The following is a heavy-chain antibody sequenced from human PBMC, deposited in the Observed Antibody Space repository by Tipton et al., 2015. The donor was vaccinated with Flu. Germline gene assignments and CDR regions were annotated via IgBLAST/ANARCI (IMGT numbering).Heavy chain of an antibody. CDR2: VYDSGYT. V-gene: IGHV4-59*01. Sequence: LSLTCTVSGASISGYYWSWIRQPPGKGLEWIGHVYDSGYTNYNPSLQSRVTISADTSKNQFSLNLNSVTAADTAVYYCAREFVWSGFFDYWGQGTLVTVSS. D-gene: IGHD3-3*01. J-gene: IGHJ4*02. CDR3: AREFVWSGFFDY. CDR1: GASISGYY.